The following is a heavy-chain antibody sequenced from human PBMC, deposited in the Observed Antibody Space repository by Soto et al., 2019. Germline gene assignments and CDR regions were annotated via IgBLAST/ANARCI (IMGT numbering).Heavy chain of an antibody. Sequence: GASVKVSCKASGYTLTRYAISWVRQAPGQGLEWMGWISAYNGNTNYAQKLQGRVTMTTDTSTSTAYMELRSLRSDDTAMYYCARDAPPEDYWGQGTLVTAPQ. CDR2: ISAYNGNT. CDR1: GYTLTRYA. J-gene: IGHJ4*02. CDR3: ARDAPPEDY. V-gene: IGHV1-18*01.